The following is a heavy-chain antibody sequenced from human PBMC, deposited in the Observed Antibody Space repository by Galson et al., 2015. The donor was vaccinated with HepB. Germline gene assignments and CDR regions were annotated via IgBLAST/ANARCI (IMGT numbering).Heavy chain of an antibody. CDR2: VDPSDSFA. D-gene: IGHD3-10*01. Sequence: QSGAEVKKPGQSLTISCQSSGYNFTSYWISWVRQMPGKGLEWMGRVDPSDSFATYSPSFQGHVTISTDKSITTAYLQWSSLKASDTAIYYCAQSAYGPIGTPNYWGQGTPVTVSS. V-gene: IGHV5-10-1*01. CDR1: GYNFTSYW. J-gene: IGHJ4*02. CDR3: AQSAYGPIGTPNY.